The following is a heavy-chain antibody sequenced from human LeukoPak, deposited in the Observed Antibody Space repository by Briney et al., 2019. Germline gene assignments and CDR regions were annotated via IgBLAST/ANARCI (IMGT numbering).Heavy chain of an antibody. CDR2: FYTSGST. V-gene: IGHV4-4*07. CDR1: GGSINSYS. Sequence: SETLSLTCTVSGGSINSYSWSWIRQPAGKGLEWIGRFYTSGSTNCNPSLKSRVTMSVDTSKNQFSLKLSSVTAADTAVYYCARGGTMTTVPLWGQGTLVSVSS. D-gene: IGHD4-17*01. CDR3: ARGGTMTTVPL. J-gene: IGHJ4*02.